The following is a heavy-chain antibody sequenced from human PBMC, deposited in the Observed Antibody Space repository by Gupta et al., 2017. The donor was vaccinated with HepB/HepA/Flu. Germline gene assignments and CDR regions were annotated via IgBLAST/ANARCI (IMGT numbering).Heavy chain of an antibody. CDR2: INHSGST. CDR3: ARGRRQWLAPYYYYGMDV. V-gene: IGHV4-34*01. Sequence: QVQLQQWGAGLLKPSETLSLTCAVYGGSFSGYYWSWIRQPPGKGLEWIGEINHSGSTNYNPSLKSRVTISVDTSKNQFSLKLSSVTAADTAVYYCARGRRQWLAPYYYYGMDVWGQGTTVTVSS. J-gene: IGHJ6*02. CDR1: GGSFSGYY. D-gene: IGHD6-19*01.